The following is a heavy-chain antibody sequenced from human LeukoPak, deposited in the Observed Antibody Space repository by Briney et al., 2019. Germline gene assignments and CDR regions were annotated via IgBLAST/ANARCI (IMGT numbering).Heavy chain of an antibody. D-gene: IGHD6-13*01. CDR1: GLTFSDYS. V-gene: IGHV3-23*01. CDR3: AKDAAGPEY. J-gene: IGHJ4*02. CDR2: ISAGGGST. Sequence: GGSLRLSCAASGLTFSDYSMTWVRQAPGKGLFWVSGISAGGGSTYYADSVKGRFSISRGNSRNTLYLQMNSLRAEDTAVYYCAKDAAGPEYWGQGTLVTVSS.